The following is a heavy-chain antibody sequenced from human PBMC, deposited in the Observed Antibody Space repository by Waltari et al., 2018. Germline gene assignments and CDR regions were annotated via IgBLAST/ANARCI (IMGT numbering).Heavy chain of an antibody. J-gene: IGHJ4*02. Sequence: QVQLQQSGPGLVKPSQTLSLTCAISGDSVSSKTAAWNWIRQSPSRGLEWLGRTYYRCRWYNNYAVSVKSRITINQDTSKNQFSLQLSSVTPEDTAVYYCARDPPDGYTYFDYWGQGTLVTVSS. V-gene: IGHV6-1*01. CDR2: TYYRCRWYN. CDR3: ARDPPDGYTYFDY. CDR1: GDSVSSKTAA. D-gene: IGHD3-16*01.